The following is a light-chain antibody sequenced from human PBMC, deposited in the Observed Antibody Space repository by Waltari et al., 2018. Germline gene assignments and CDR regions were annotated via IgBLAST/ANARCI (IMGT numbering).Light chain of an antibody. V-gene: IGKV3-11*01. CDR1: QSISSP. CDR3: QQRSNLWT. Sequence: ETVLTQSPATLSLSPGERATLSCRASQSISSPLAWYQQKPGQPPRLLIYEESKRATGIQARFSCSGSGTDFTLTISSLEPEDFAVYYCQQRSNLWTFGQGTKVEIK. J-gene: IGKJ1*01. CDR2: EES.